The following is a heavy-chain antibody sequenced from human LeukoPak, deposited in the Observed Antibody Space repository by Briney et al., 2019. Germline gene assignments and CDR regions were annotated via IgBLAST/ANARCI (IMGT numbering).Heavy chain of an antibody. V-gene: IGHV3-53*01. Sequence: HPGGSLRLSCAASGFTFSRYSMTWVRQAPGKGLEWVSVIYSGGSTYYADSVKGRFTISRDNSKNTLYLQMNSLRAEDTAVYYCAKEGDSSFIDYWGQGTLVTVSS. CDR1: GFTFSRYS. D-gene: IGHD6-13*01. J-gene: IGHJ4*02. CDR3: AKEGDSSFIDY. CDR2: IYSGGST.